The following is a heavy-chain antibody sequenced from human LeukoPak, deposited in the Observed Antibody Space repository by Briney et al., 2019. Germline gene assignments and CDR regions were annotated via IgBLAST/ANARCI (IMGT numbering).Heavy chain of an antibody. Sequence: GRSLRPSCAPSGFTSSDYYMTSIPRAPGQGLEWVSYISSSSSYTNYADSVKGRFTISRDNAKNSLYLQMNSLRAEDTAVYYCARRNYGTPDYWGQGALVTVSS. V-gene: IGHV3-11*03. CDR1: GFTSSDYY. CDR2: ISSSSSYT. J-gene: IGHJ4*02. D-gene: IGHD1-1*01. CDR3: ARRNYGTPDY.